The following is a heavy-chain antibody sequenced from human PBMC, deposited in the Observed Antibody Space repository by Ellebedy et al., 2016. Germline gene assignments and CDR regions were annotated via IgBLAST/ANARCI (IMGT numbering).Heavy chain of an antibody. CDR3: ARVRSGHVDY. J-gene: IGHJ4*02. CDR1: GFTVSSNY. V-gene: IGHV3-66*01. D-gene: IGHD5-12*01. CDR2: IYSGGST. Sequence: GGSLRLXXAASGFTVSSNYMSWVRQAPGKGLEWVSVIYSGGSTYYADSVKGRFTISRDNSKNTLYLQMNSLRAEDTAVYYCARVRSGHVDYWGQGTLVTVSS.